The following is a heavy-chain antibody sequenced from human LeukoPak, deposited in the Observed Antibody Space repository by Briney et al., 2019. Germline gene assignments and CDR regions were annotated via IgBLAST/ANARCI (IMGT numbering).Heavy chain of an antibody. Sequence: SETLSLTCAVYGGSFSGYYWSWIRQPPGKGLEWIGEINHSGSTNYNPSLKSRVTISVDTSKNQFSLKLSSVTAADTAVYYCASEPHIRSVLGLWGQGTLVTVSS. D-gene: IGHD3-16*01. CDR3: ASEPHIRSVLGL. J-gene: IGHJ4*02. CDR1: GGSFSGYY. V-gene: IGHV4-34*01. CDR2: INHSGST.